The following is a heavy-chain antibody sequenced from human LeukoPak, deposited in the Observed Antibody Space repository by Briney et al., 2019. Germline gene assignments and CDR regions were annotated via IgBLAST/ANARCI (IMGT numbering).Heavy chain of an antibody. CDR1: GFTFSSYA. CDR2: INGSGGST. V-gene: IGHV3-23*01. D-gene: IGHD3-3*01. Sequence: PGGSLRLSCAASGFTFSSYAMSWVRQAPGKGLEWVSAINGSGGSTYYADSVKGRFTISRDNSKNTLYLQMNSLRAEDTAVYYCAKDSSAILGVVRYYYGMDVWGQGTTVTVSS. CDR3: AKDSSAILGVVRYYYGMDV. J-gene: IGHJ6*02.